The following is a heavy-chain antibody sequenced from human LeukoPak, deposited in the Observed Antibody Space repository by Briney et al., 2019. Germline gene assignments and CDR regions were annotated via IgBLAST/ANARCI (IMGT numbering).Heavy chain of an antibody. Sequence: SETLSLTCSVSGGSISGYYWSWIRQPPGKGPEGIWEINHSGSTNYNPSLKSRVTISVDTSKNQFSLKLSSVTAADTAVYYCASCSSSWYPSREPFDYWGQGTLVTVSS. CDR1: GGSISGYY. V-gene: IGHV4-34*01. CDR3: ASCSSSWYPSREPFDY. D-gene: IGHD6-13*01. J-gene: IGHJ4*02. CDR2: INHSGST.